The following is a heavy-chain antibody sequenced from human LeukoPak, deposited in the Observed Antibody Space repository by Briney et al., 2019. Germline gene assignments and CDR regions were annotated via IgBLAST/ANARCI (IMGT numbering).Heavy chain of an antibody. CDR3: ARGDGGGPMAYYYYGMDV. J-gene: IGHJ6*02. Sequence: PGGSLRLSCAASGFTFSSYGMHWVRKAPGKGLEWVAVIWYDGSNKYYADSVKGRFTISRDNSKNTLYLQMNSLRAEDTAVYCCARGDGGGPMAYYYYGMDVWGQGTTVTISS. CDR2: IWYDGSNK. CDR1: GFTFSSYG. V-gene: IGHV3-33*01. D-gene: IGHD4-23*01.